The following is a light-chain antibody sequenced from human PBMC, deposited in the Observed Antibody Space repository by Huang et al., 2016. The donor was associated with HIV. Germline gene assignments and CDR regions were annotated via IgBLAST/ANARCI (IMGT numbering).Light chain of an antibody. Sequence: DIQMTQSPSTLSASVGDRVTITCRASQSISNWLAWYQQKPGKAPKLLIYKASNLEDGVPSRFSGSGSGTEFTLNISSLQPDDCATYYCQQYSAYSWTFGQGTKVDIK. J-gene: IGKJ1*01. CDR2: KAS. V-gene: IGKV1-5*03. CDR3: QQYSAYSWT. CDR1: QSISNW.